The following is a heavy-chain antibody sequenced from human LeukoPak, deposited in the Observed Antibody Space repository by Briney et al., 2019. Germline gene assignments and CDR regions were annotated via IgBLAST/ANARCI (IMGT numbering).Heavy chain of an antibody. D-gene: IGHD3-10*01. CDR2: IYPPDSES. Sequence: PGESLKISCKGSGYSFTSYWIGWVRQMPGKGLEWMGIIYPPDSESRYSPSFQGQVSFSADKSITTAYLQWSSLKASDTAMYFCARLISGNWGDGFDIWGQGTMVTVSS. CDR3: ARLISGNWGDGFDI. CDR1: GYSFTSYW. J-gene: IGHJ3*02. V-gene: IGHV5-51*01.